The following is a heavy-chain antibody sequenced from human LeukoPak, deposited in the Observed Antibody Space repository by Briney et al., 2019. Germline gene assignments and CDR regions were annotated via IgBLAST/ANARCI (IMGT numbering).Heavy chain of an antibody. D-gene: IGHD3-10*01. V-gene: IGHV3-7*01. CDR1: GFTFSTYW. CDR2: TREDGSEK. CDR3: ARELAGHYYGSGSSFDY. J-gene: IGHJ4*02. Sequence: GGSLRLSCTASGFTFSTYWMSWVRQAPGKELEWVANTREDGSEKYYVDSVKGRFTISRDNAKNSLYLQMNSLRAEDTAVYYCARELAGHYYGSGSSFDYWGQGTLVTVSS.